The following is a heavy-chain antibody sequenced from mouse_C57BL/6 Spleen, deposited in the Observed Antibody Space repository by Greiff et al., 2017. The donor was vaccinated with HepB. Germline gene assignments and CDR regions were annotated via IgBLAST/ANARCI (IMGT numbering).Heavy chain of an antibody. CDR2: IDPSDSET. V-gene: IGHV1-52*01. Sequence: QVQLKQPGAELVRPGSSVKLSCKASGYTFTSYWMHWVKQRPIQGLEWIGNIDPSDSETHYNQKFKDKATLTVDKSSSTAYMQLSSLTSEDSAVYYCARGGYMLPMDYWGQGTSVTVSS. D-gene: IGHD1-3*01. CDR1: GYTFTSYW. CDR3: ARGGYMLPMDY. J-gene: IGHJ4*01.